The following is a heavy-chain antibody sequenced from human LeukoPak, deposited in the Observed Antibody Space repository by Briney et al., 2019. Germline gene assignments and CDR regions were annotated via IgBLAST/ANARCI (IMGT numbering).Heavy chain of an antibody. CDR3: ARGPMVRGVIRYYFDY. V-gene: IGHV1-46*01. CDR1: GYTFTSNY. J-gene: IGHJ4*02. CDR2: IIPSGGST. Sequence: ASMKVSCKAFGYTFTSNYMHWVRQAPGQVPEWVGVIIPSGGSTTYAQKFQGRVTLTRDMSTSTDYLELSSLRSEDTAVYYCARGPMVRGVIRYYFDYWGQGTLVTVSS. D-gene: IGHD3-10*01.